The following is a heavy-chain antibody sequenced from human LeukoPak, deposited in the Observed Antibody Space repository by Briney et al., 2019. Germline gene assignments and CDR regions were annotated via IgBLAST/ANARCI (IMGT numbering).Heavy chain of an antibody. Sequence: GASVKVSCKASGYTFTSYDLNWVRQATGQGLEWMGWMNPNSGNTGFAQKFQGRVTMTRNTSISTAYMHLSSLRSEDTAVYYCARVVRTTVTNGGDYWGQGTLVTVSS. CDR1: GYTFTSYD. CDR3: ARVVRTTVTNGGDY. CDR2: MNPNSGNT. D-gene: IGHD4-17*01. V-gene: IGHV1-8*01. J-gene: IGHJ4*02.